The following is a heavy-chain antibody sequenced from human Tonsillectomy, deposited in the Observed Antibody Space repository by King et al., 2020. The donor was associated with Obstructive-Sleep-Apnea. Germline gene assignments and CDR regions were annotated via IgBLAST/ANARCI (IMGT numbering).Heavy chain of an antibody. V-gene: IGHV3-30*14. Sequence: VQLVESVGGVVQPGRSLRLSCAASGFPFSTYAMQWVRQAPGKGLEWVAVTSYDGNYKYYADPVKGRFTISRDNSKNTLVLQMNSLRVEDTAVYYCATQPYYYDSSGYRRNYGMDVWGQGTTVTVSS. CDR1: GFPFSTYA. CDR2: TSYDGNYK. J-gene: IGHJ6*02. CDR3: ATQPYYYDSSGYRRNYGMDV. D-gene: IGHD3-22*01.